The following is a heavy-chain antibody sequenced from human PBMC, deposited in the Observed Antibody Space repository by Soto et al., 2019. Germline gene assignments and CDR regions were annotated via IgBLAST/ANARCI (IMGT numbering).Heavy chain of an antibody. J-gene: IGHJ4*02. D-gene: IGHD4-17*01. CDR1: AFTFSGSA. Sequence: GGSLRLSWALSAFTFSGSAMHWVRQAPGKGLEWVAVLSYDGSNKYYADSVKGRFTISRDNSKNTLYLQMNSLRAADTAVYYCAREGHDYEFDYCGQGTLVTVSS. V-gene: IGHV3-30-3*01. CDR2: LSYDGSNK. CDR3: AREGHDYEFDY.